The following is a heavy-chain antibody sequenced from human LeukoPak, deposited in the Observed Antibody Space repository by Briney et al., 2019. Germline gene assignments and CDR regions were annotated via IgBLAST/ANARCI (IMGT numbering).Heavy chain of an antibody. J-gene: IGHJ4*02. CDR2: INHSGST. CDR1: GGSFSGYY. CDR3: ARTSRGASPSY. Sequence: SETLSLTCAVYGGSFSGYYWSWIRQPPGKGLEWIGEINHSGSTNYNPSLKSRVTISVDTSKNQFSLKLGSVTAADTAVYYCARTSRGASPSYWGQGTLVTVSS. D-gene: IGHD2-15*01. V-gene: IGHV4-34*01.